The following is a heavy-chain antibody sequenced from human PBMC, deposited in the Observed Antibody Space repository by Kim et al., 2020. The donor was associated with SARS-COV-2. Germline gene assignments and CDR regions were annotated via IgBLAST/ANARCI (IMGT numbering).Heavy chain of an antibody. V-gene: IGHV1-18*01. CDR3: ASLGDRGFGELLLSTSAPPTDYGMDV. CDR2: ISAYNGNT. Sequence: ASVKVSCKASGYTFTSYGISWVRQAPGQGLEWMGWISAYNGNTNYAQKLQGRVTMTTDTSTSTAYMELRSLRSDDTAVYYCASLGDRGFGELLLSTSAPPTDYGMDVWGQGTTVTVSS. CDR1: GYTFTSYG. J-gene: IGHJ6*02. D-gene: IGHD3-10*01.